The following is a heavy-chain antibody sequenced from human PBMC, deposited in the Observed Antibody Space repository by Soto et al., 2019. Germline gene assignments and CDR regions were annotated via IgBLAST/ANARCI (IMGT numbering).Heavy chain of an antibody. CDR2: INPNGGDT. CDR3: AIVPAAALKEDY. J-gene: IGHJ4*02. CDR1: GYTFTDYY. Sequence: QEQLVQSGAEVKKSGASVVVSCKASGYTFTDYYFHWVRQAPGQGLEWMGWINPNGGDTNYAQKFHGRVTMTSDTSISTAYVELSSLRSDDTAVYYCAIVPAAALKEDYWGQGTLVTVSS. V-gene: IGHV1-2*02. D-gene: IGHD6-13*01.